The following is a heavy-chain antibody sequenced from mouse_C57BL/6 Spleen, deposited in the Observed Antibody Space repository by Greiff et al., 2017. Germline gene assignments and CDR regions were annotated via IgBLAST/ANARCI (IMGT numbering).Heavy chain of an antibody. J-gene: IGHJ4*01. CDR3: AGTGAGAMDY. CDR2: LSSGSSTI. D-gene: IGHD4-1*01. CDR1: GFTFSDYG. V-gene: IGHV5-17*01. Sequence: EVNVVESGGGLVKPGGSLKLSCAASGFTFSDYGMHWVRQAPEKGLEWVAYLSSGSSTIDYADTVKGRFTISRDNAKNTLFLQMTSLRSEDTAMYYCAGTGAGAMDYWGQGTSVTVSS.